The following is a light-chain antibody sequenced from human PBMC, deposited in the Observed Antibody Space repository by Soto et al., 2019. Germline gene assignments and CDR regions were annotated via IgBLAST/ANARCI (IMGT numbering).Light chain of an antibody. V-gene: IGKV1-9*01. J-gene: IGKJ4*01. CDR1: QGISTY. CDR2: SAS. Sequence: DIQLTQSPSFLSASAGDRVTITCRASQGISTYLAWYQQKPGKAPKLLIYSASTLQSGVPSRFSGSGSGIEFTLTINSLQPEDFATYYCQQLNGYQLTFGGGTKVEIK. CDR3: QQLNGYQLT.